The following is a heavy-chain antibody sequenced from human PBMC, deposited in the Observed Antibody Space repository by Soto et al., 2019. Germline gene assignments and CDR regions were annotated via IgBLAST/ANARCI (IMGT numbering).Heavy chain of an antibody. CDR3: AKDRGQWLVYRVGMDV. Sequence: QVQLVESGGGMVQPGRSLRLSSAASGFTFSSYGMHWVRQAPGKGLEWVAVISYDGSNKYYADSVKGRFTISRDNSKNTLYLQMNSLRAVDTAVYYCAKDRGQWLVYRVGMDVWGQGTTVTVSS. V-gene: IGHV3-30*18. J-gene: IGHJ6*02. CDR2: ISYDGSNK. CDR1: GFTFSSYG. D-gene: IGHD6-19*01.